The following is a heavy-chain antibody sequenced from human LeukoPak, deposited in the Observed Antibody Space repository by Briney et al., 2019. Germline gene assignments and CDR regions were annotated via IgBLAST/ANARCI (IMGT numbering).Heavy chain of an antibody. CDR1: GFTFSSYS. V-gene: IGHV3-21*01. CDR2: ISSSSSYI. D-gene: IGHD6-19*01. CDR3: ARVWTGQWPPHYYYMDV. J-gene: IGHJ6*03. Sequence: GGSLRLSCAASGFTFSSYSINWVRQAPGKGLEWVSSISSSSSYIYYADLVEGRFTISRDNAKNSLYLQMNSLRAEDTAVYYCARVWTGQWPPHYYYMDVWGKGTTVTISS.